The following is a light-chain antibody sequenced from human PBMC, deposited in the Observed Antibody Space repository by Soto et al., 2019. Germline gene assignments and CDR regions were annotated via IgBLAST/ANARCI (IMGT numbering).Light chain of an antibody. Sequence: EIVMTQSPATLSVSPGERATLSCRASQSLNDNLAWYQQKPGQAPRLLNYRASTRATGVPARFSASGSGTEFTLTISSLQSEDSAVYYCHQYSNWPPWTFGPGTKVDIK. CDR3: HQYSNWPPWT. J-gene: IGKJ1*01. CDR1: QSLNDN. V-gene: IGKV3-15*01. CDR2: RAS.